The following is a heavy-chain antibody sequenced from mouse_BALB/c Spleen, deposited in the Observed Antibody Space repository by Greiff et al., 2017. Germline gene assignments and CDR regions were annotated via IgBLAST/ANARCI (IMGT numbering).Heavy chain of an antibody. J-gene: IGHJ4*01. CDR3: ARSGVRRYYYAMDY. Sequence: VQLQQSGAELVRSGASVKLSCTASGFNIKDYYMHWVKQRPEQGLEWIGWIDPENGDTEYAPKFQGKATMTADTSSNTAYLQLSSLTSEDTAVYYCARSGVRRYYYAMDYWGQGTSVTVSS. V-gene: IGHV14-4*02. CDR1: GFNIKDYY. CDR2: IDPENGDT. D-gene: IGHD2-14*01.